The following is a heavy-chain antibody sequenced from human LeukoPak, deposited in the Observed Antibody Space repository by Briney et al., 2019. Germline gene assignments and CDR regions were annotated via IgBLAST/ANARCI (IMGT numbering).Heavy chain of an antibody. J-gene: IGHJ4*02. Sequence: GRSLRLSCAASGFTFSSYGMHWVRQAPGKGLEWVAVISYDGSNKYYADSVKGRFTISRDNSKNTLYLQMNSLRAEDTAVYYCAGTDYYGSGSYYQFDYWGQGTLVTVSS. D-gene: IGHD3-10*01. CDR1: GFTFSSYG. CDR2: ISYDGSNK. CDR3: AGTDYYGSGSYYQFDY. V-gene: IGHV3-30*03.